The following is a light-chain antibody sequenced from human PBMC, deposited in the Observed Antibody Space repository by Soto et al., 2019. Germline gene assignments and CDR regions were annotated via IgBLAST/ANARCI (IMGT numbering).Light chain of an antibody. CDR1: QSVSSK. Sequence: EIVMTQSPATLSVSPGERATLSCRGSQSVSSKLVWYQQKPGQAPRLLIYGASTRAPGIPARFSGSGSATEFTLTNSSMQSEDFAVYYCQQYNKSPFTFGPGTKVDIK. J-gene: IGKJ3*01. V-gene: IGKV3-15*01. CDR2: GAS. CDR3: QQYNKSPFT.